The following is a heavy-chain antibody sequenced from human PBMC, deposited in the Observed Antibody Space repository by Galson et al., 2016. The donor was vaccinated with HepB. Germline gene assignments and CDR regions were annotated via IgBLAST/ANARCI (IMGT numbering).Heavy chain of an antibody. D-gene: IGHD6-25*01. CDR1: GVTFGHYS. J-gene: IGHJ4*02. CDR2: INQDGSEK. CDR3: AGESAVTGPVTEY. V-gene: IGHV3-7*01. Sequence: LRLSCAASGVTFGHYSMRWVRQAPGKGLEWVANINQDGSEKYYADSVRGRLTISRDNTKNSLHLQMNSLRVDDTGFYFFAGESAVTGPVTEYWGRGTLVTVAS.